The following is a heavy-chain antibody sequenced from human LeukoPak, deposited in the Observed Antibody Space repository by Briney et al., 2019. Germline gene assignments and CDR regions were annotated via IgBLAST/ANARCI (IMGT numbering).Heavy chain of an antibody. CDR2: ISYDGSNK. Sequence: GGSLRLSCAASGFTFSTFGMHWVRQAPGKGLEWVAVISYDGSNKYYADSVKGRFTISRDNSKNTLYLQMNSLRAEDTAVYYCARTDYYDLSKYYDYWGQGTLVTVSS. V-gene: IGHV3-30*03. CDR1: GFTFSTFG. CDR3: ARTDYYDLSKYYDY. D-gene: IGHD3-16*01. J-gene: IGHJ4*02.